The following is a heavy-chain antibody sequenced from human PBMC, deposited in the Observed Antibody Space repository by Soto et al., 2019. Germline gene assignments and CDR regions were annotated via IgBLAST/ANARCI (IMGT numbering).Heavy chain of an antibody. Sequence: EVQLVESGGDLVQPGGSLRLSCAASGFTFSSHDMHWVRQVTGEGLEWVSGIDSAGDAKYPASVKGRFTISRENAKNSLHLQMNSLRAGDTAVYYCARGGIWGVSWNWFDTWGQGTLVTVSS. D-gene: IGHD3-10*01. CDR2: IDSAGDA. CDR3: ARGGIWGVSWNWFDT. CDR1: GFTFSSHD. J-gene: IGHJ5*02. V-gene: IGHV3-13*01.